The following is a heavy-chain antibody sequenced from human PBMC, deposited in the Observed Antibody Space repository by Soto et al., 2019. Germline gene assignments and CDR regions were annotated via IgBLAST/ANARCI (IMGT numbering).Heavy chain of an antibody. D-gene: IGHD2-21*02. CDR2: IYYSGIT. V-gene: IGHV4-31*03. CDR3: AREYCGGDCSYYYYYYGMDV. Sequence: SETLSLTCTVSGGSISSGGYYWSWIRQHPGKGLEWIGYIYYSGITYYNPSLKSRVTISVDTSKNQFSLKLSSVTAADTAVYYCAREYCGGDCSYYYYYYGMDVWGQGTTVTVSS. CDR1: GGSISSGGYY. J-gene: IGHJ6*02.